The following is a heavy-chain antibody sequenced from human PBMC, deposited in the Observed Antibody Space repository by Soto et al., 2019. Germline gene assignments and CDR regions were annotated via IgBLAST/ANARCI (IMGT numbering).Heavy chain of an antibody. CDR2: ISGSGGST. V-gene: IGHV3-23*01. CDR1: GFTFSSYA. D-gene: IGHD2-2*01. CDR3: ARYIPGVRYYGMDV. J-gene: IGHJ6*02. Sequence: GGSLRLSCAASGFTFSSYAMSWVRQAPGEGLEWVSAISGSGGSTYYADSVKGRFTISRDNSKNTLYLQMYSLRAEDTAVYYCARYIPGVRYYGMDVWGQGTTVTVSS.